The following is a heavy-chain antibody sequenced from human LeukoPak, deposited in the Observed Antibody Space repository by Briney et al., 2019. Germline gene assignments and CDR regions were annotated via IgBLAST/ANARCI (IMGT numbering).Heavy chain of an antibody. CDR2: IYTSGST. CDR3: AREGAAYDY. CDR1: GGSISSGSYY. D-gene: IGHD6-13*01. J-gene: IGHJ4*02. V-gene: IGHV4-61*02. Sequence: SETLSLTCTVCGGSISSGSYYWSWIRQPAGKGLEWIGRIYTSGSTNYNPSLKSRVTMSVDTSKNQFSLKLSSVTAADTAVYYCAREGAAYDYWGQGTLVTVSS.